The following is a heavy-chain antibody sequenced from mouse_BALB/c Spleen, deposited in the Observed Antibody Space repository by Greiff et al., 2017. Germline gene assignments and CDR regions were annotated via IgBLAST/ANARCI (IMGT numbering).Heavy chain of an antibody. J-gene: IGHJ2*01. CDR2: ISYDGSN. CDR1: GYSITSGYY. CDR3: AREGLGILDY. V-gene: IGHV3-6*02. Sequence: VQLQQSGPGLVKPSQSLSLTCSVTGYSITSGYYWNWIRQFPGNKLEWMGYISYDGSNNYNPSLKNRISITRDTSKNQFFLKLNSVTTEDTATYYCAREGLGILDYWGQGTTLTVSS.